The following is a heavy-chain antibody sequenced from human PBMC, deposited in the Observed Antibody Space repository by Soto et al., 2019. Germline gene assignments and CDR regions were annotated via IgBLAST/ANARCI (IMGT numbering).Heavy chain of an antibody. CDR1: GFTFSSYA. CDR2: ISGSGGST. J-gene: IGHJ4*02. Sequence: GGSLRLSCAASGFTFSSYAMSWVRQAPGKGLEWVSAISGSGGSTYYADYVKGRFTISRDNSKNTLYLQMNSLRAEDTAVYYCAKAQRFLEWLFYLGFDYWGQGTLVTVSS. CDR3: AKAQRFLEWLFYLGFDY. V-gene: IGHV3-23*01. D-gene: IGHD3-3*01.